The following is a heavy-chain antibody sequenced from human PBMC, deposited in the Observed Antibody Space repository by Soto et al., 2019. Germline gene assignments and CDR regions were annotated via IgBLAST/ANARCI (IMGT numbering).Heavy chain of an antibody. CDR3: ARTIVVVTAIRYYYYRMDV. CDR2: IIPIFGTA. V-gene: IGHV1-69*13. D-gene: IGHD2-21*02. Sequence: SVKVSCKASGGTFSSYPISWVRQAPGQGLEWMGGIIPIFGTANYAQKFQGRVTITADESTSTAYMELSSLRSEDTAVYYCARTIVVVTAIRYYYYRMDVWGQGTTVTVSS. CDR1: GGTFSSYP. J-gene: IGHJ6*02.